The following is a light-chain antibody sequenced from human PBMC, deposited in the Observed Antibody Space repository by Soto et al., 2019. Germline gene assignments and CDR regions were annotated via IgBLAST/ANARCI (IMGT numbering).Light chain of an antibody. CDR3: QVWDSTSDHYV. CDR1: NIGSRS. J-gene: IGLJ1*01. Sequence: SYELTQPPSVSVAPGQTASISCGGNNIGSRSVHWYQQKPGQAPVLVVYDDRDRPSGIPERFAGSNSGNTATLTISRVEAGDEADYYCQVWDSTSDHYVLGTGKKVTV. V-gene: IGLV3-21*02. CDR2: DDR.